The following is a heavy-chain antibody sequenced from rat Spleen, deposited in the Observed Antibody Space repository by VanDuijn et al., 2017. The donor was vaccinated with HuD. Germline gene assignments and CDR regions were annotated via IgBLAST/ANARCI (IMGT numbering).Heavy chain of an antibody. CDR2: ISYSGST. CDR1: GYSITSNY. Sequence: EVQLQESGPGLVKPSQSLSLTCSVTGYSITSNYWGWIRKFPGNKMEWMGYISYSGSTSYNPSLKSRISITRDTSKNQFFLQLNSVTTEDTATDYCASLTEGISPGWVMDAWGQGASVTVSS. CDR3: ASLTEGISPGWVMDA. J-gene: IGHJ4*01. V-gene: IGHV3-1*01. D-gene: IGHD1-11*01.